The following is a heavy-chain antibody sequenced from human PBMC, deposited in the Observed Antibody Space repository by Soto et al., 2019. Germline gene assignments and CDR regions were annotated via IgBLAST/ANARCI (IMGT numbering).Heavy chain of an antibody. CDR2: INAGDDIT. CDR1: GYTFMDYP. Sequence: ASVKVSCKASGYTFMDYPLHWVRQAPGQRPEWMGWINAGDDITQFSQKFQGRLTFTRDTSASTGYMELRSLRSEDTAVYYCARDPFTLLRGVIPYLDYWGQGTPVTVSS. CDR3: ARDPFTLLRGVIPYLDY. D-gene: IGHD3-10*01. V-gene: IGHV1-3*01. J-gene: IGHJ4*02.